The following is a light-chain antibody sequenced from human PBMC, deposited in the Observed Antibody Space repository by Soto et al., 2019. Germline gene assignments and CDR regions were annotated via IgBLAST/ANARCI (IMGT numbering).Light chain of an antibody. CDR3: QQYDSSPLT. CDR1: QSVSSSY. J-gene: IGKJ4*01. V-gene: IGKV3-20*01. CDR2: GAS. Sequence: EIVLTQSPGTLSLSPGERATLSCRASQSVSSSYLAWYQQKPGQAPRLLIYGASSRATAIPDRFSGSGSGTDFTLTISSLELEDFAVYYCQQYDSSPLTFGGWTKVEIK.